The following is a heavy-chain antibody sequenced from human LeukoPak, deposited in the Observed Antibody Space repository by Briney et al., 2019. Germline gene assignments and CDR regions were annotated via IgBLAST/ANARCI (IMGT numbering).Heavy chain of an antibody. V-gene: IGHV4-59*01. Sequence: SETLSLTCTVSGGSISSYYWSWIRQPPGKGLEGIGYIYYSGSTNYNPSLKSRVTISVDTSKNQFSLKLSSVTAADTAVYYCARGKSGYSSTVGYFQRWGQGTLVTVSS. CDR3: ARGKSGYSSTVGYFQR. J-gene: IGHJ1*01. D-gene: IGHD6-13*01. CDR2: IYYSGST. CDR1: GGSISSYY.